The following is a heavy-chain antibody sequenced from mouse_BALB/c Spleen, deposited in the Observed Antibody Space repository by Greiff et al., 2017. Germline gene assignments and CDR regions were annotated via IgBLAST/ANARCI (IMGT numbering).Heavy chain of an antibody. V-gene: IGHV2-9-2*01. Sequence: VKLKESGPGLVAPSQSLSITCTVSGFSLTSYDISWNRQPPGKGLEWLGVIWTGGGTNYNSAFMSRLSISKDNSKSQVFLKMNSLQTDDTAIYYCVRDRDYYGSSTGAMDYWGQGTSVTVSS. CDR1: GFSLTSYD. J-gene: IGHJ4*01. CDR3: VRDRDYYGSSTGAMDY. D-gene: IGHD1-1*01. CDR2: IWTGGGT.